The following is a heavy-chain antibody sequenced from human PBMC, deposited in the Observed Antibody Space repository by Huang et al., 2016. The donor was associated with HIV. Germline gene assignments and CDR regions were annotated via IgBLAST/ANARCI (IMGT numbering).Heavy chain of an antibody. J-gene: IGHJ6*02. CDR2: FDNGDDT. V-gene: IGHV3-53*01. CDR1: GLSVRGNY. D-gene: IGHD3-3*01. Sequence: EVQVVESGGGLTQPGGSLRLSCVVSGLSVRGNYMTWVRQAPGKGLEGTGIFDNGDDTFYADSVKGRFTISRDNSRNTVFLQMNSLRAEDTAVYYCATFTIFGVDKGVWGQGTTVTVSS. CDR3: ATFTIFGVDKGV.